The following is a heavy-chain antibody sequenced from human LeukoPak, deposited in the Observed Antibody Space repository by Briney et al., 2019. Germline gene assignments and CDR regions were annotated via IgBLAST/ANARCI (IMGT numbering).Heavy chain of an antibody. J-gene: IGHJ4*02. CDR3: ARGTAVVIPTFDY. D-gene: IGHD3-16*02. CDR2: VSSSGSSI. CDR1: GFDFNNYN. Sequence: GGSLRLSCAASGFDFNNYNMNWVRQAPGKGLEWVSSVSSSGSSIYYADSVKGRFTISRDNAKNSVYLQMNSLRAEDTALYFCARGTAVVIPTFDYWGQGILVTVSS. V-gene: IGHV3-21*01.